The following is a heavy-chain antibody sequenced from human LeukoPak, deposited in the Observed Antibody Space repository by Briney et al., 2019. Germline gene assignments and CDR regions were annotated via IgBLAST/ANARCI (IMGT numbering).Heavy chain of an antibody. CDR3: ARDLKGPDYYDSSGYLD. Sequence: GASVKVSCKASGYTFTSYYMHWVRQAPGQGLEWMGIINPSGGSTSYAQKFQGRVTMTRDTSTSTVYMELSSLRSEDTAVYYCARDLKGPDYYDSSGYLDWGQGTLVTVSS. V-gene: IGHV1-46*01. CDR1: GYTFTSYY. D-gene: IGHD3-22*01. J-gene: IGHJ4*02. CDR2: INPSGGST.